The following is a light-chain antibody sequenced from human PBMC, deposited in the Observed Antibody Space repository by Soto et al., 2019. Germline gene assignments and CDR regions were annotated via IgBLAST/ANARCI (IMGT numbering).Light chain of an antibody. Sequence: DIQMTQSPSSLSASVGDRVTITCRANQGIGNELHWYQQKPGKAPKRLIYAASILQSGVPSRFSGSGSGAEFTLTIRSLQPEDSATYYCLQHNSYPWTFGRGTKVDIK. CDR3: LQHNSYPWT. V-gene: IGKV1-17*01. CDR1: QGIGNE. CDR2: AAS. J-gene: IGKJ1*01.